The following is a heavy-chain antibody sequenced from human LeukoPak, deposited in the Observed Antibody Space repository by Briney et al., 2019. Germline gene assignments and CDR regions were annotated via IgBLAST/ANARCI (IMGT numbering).Heavy chain of an antibody. D-gene: IGHD6-13*01. CDR3: ARVPRIAAAGNVWFDP. Sequence: VASVKVSCKAPGYTFTSYGISWVRQAPGQGLEWMRWISAYNGNTNYAQKLQGRVTMTTDTSTSTAYMELRSLRSDDTAVYYCARVPRIAAAGNVWFDPWGQGTLVTVSS. J-gene: IGHJ5*02. CDR2: ISAYNGNT. V-gene: IGHV1-18*01. CDR1: GYTFTSYG.